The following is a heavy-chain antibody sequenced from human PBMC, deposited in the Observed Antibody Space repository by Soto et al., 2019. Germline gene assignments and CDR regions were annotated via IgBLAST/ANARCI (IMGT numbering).Heavy chain of an antibody. CDR1: GFTFSSWG. Sequence: PGGSLRLSCAASGFTFSSWGMHWVRQAQGKGLAWVAVIWYDGSNKYYADSVTGRFTISRDNSKNTLYLQMNSLRAEDTAVYYCARVGDNRSGWRYYYYYGMDVWGQGTTVTVSS. J-gene: IGHJ6*02. D-gene: IGHD6-19*01. V-gene: IGHV3-33*01. CDR2: IWYDGSNK. CDR3: ARVGDNRSGWRYYYYYGMDV.